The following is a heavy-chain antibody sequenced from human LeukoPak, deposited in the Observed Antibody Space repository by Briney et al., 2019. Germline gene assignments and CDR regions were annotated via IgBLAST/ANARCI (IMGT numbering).Heavy chain of an antibody. J-gene: IGHJ4*02. CDR2: ISNDGSRK. Sequence: GGSLRLSCAPFGFTFSRHGMHWVRQAPGKGLEWVAIISNDGSRKYYAHSVEGRFTISRDNSKNTLYPQMDSLRAEDTAVYYCARDRAWNYFDYWGQGTLVTVSS. V-gene: IGHV3-30*03. D-gene: IGHD3-3*01. CDR3: ARDRAWNYFDY. CDR1: GFTFSRHG.